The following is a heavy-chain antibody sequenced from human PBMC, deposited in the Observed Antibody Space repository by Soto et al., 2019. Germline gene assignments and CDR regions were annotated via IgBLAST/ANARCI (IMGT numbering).Heavy chain of an antibody. D-gene: IGHD4-17*01. CDR1: GYTFTSYD. CDR2: MNPNSGNT. V-gene: IGHV1-8*01. CDR3: ARGVYGDGYFDY. Sequence: GASVKVSSKASGYTFTSYDINWVRQATGQGLEWMGWMNPNSGNTGYAQKFQGRVTMTRNTSISTAYMELSSLRSEDTAVYYCARGVYGDGYFDYWGQATLVTVSS. J-gene: IGHJ4*02.